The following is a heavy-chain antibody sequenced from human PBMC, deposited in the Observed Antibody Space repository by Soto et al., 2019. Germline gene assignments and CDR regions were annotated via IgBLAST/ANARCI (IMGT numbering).Heavy chain of an antibody. Sequence: GGSLRLSCEASGLTLNRYCMTWVRQAPGKGLEWVSAISGSGGSTCYADSVKGRFTISRDNSKNTLYLQMNSLRGEDTAVYYCSIYPCGSERYYHVYCGQGTLVTVSA. CDR1: GLTLNRYC. V-gene: IGHV3-23*01. CDR2: ISGSGGST. D-gene: IGHD3-10*01. J-gene: IGHJ1*01. CDR3: SIYPCGSERYYHVY.